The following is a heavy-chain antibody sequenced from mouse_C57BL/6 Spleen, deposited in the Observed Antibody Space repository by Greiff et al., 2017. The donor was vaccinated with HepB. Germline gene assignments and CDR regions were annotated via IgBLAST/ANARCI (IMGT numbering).Heavy chain of an antibody. V-gene: IGHV2-5*01. CDR3: AKNRDGSHYFDY. J-gene: IGHJ2*01. CDR1: GFSLTSYG. CDR2: IWRGGST. D-gene: IGHD1-1*01. Sequence: VKLVESGPGLVQPSQSLSITCTVSGFSLTSYGIHWVRQSPGKGLEWLGVIWRGGSTDYNAAFMSRLSITKDNSKSQVFFKMNSLQADDTAIYYCAKNRDGSHYFDYWGQGTTLTVSS.